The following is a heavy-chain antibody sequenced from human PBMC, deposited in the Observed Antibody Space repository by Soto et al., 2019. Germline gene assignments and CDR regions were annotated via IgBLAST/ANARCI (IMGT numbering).Heavy chain of an antibody. Sequence: GGSLRLSCAASGFNFTSYTINWVRQAPGKRLEWLSSISSSGYIFSTDSVRGRFTISRDNAKNSVYLQINSLRAEDTAVYFCARDCSGGSCYHGLDVWGQGTTVTVSS. D-gene: IGHD2-15*01. CDR1: GFNFTSYT. CDR2: ISSSGYI. V-gene: IGHV3-21*01. CDR3: ARDCSGGSCYHGLDV. J-gene: IGHJ6*02.